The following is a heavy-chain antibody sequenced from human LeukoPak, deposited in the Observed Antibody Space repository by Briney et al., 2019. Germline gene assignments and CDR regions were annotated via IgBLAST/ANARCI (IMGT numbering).Heavy chain of an antibody. V-gene: IGHV3-33*01. CDR1: GFTFSSYG. D-gene: IGHD6-13*01. CDR3: ARGGSSCFDS. J-gene: IGHJ4*02. Sequence: PGRSLRLSCAASGFTFSSYGMHWVRQAPGKGLEWVAVIWYDGSNKYYADSVKGRFTISRDNSKNTLYLQMNSLRDEDTAVYYCARGGSSCFDSWGQGTLVTVSS. CDR2: IWYDGSNK.